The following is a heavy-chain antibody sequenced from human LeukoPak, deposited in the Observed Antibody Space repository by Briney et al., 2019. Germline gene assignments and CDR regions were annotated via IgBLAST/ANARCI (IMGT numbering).Heavy chain of an antibody. CDR3: ARDSVVVVAATLD. V-gene: IGHV4-34*01. D-gene: IGHD2-15*01. CDR1: GGSFSGYY. J-gene: IGHJ4*02. CDR2: INHSGST. Sequence: PSETLSLTCAVYGGSFSGYYWSWIRQPPGKGLEWIGEINHSGSTNYNPSLKSRVTISVDTSKNQFSLKLSSVTAADTAVYYCARDSVVVVAATLDWGQGTLVTVSS.